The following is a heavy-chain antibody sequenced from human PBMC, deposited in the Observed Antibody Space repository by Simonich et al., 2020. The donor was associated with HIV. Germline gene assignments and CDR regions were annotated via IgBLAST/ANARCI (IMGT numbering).Heavy chain of an antibody. V-gene: IGHV3-48*03. J-gene: IGHJ1*01. CDR1: GLTFSSYE. D-gene: IGHD3-10*01. CDR2: SSSSGFTK. CDR3: TAVYYYGPGTGAIEYFQH. Sequence: EVQLVESGGGLVQPGGSLRLSCAASGLTFSSYEMNWVRQAPGKGLGGISYSSSSGFTKHYADSVKGRFTISRDNTKNSLYLQMNSLRAEDTAVYYCTAVYYYGPGTGAIEYFQHWGQGTLVTVSS.